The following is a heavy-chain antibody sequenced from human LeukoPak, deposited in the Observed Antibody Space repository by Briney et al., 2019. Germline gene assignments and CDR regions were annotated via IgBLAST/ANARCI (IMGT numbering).Heavy chain of an antibody. CDR3: AAQDIVLMVYAGNDY. J-gene: IGHJ4*02. Sequence: GGSLRLSCAASGFTFSTYWMNWVRQAPGKGLEWVSAISGSGGSTYYADSVKGRFTISRDNSKNTLYLQMNSLRAEDTAVYYCAAQDIVLMVYAGNDYWGQGTLVTVSS. V-gene: IGHV3-23*01. CDR1: GFTFSTYW. CDR2: ISGSGGST. D-gene: IGHD2-8*01.